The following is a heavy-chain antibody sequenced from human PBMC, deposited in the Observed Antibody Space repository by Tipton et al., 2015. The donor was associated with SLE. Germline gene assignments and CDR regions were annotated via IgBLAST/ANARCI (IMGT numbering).Heavy chain of an antibody. CDR1: GGSISSSGYY. J-gene: IGHJ4*02. D-gene: IGHD4-17*01. V-gene: IGHV4-30-4*01. Sequence: TLSLTCTVSGGSISSSGYYWSWIRQVPGKGLEWIGYISSSGITYYNPSLESRLDISVDTSGRLFFLRLSSMTAADTAVYYCARHGMATVTFWGQGTQVTVSS. CDR2: ISSSGIT. CDR3: ARHGMATVTF.